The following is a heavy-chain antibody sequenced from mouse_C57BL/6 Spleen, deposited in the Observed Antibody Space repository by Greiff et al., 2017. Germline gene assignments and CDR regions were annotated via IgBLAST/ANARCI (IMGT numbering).Heavy chain of an antibody. CDR1: GYAFSSSW. V-gene: IGHV1-82*01. D-gene: IGHD4-1*01. CDR3: AREGTGTGYYYAMDY. Sequence: QVQLKQSGPELVKPGASVKISCKASGYAFSSSWMNWVKQRPGKGLEWIGRIYPGDGDTNYNGKFKGKATLTADKSSSTAYMQLSSLTSEDSAVYFCAREGTGTGYYYAMDYWGQGTSVTVSS. CDR2: IYPGDGDT. J-gene: IGHJ4*01.